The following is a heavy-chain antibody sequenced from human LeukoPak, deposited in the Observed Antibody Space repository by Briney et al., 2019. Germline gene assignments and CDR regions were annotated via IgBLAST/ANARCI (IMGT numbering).Heavy chain of an antibody. Sequence: ASVKVSCKASGYTFTSYGISWVRQAPGQGLEWMGWISAYNGNTNYAQKLQGRVTMTTDTSTSTAYMELRSLRSDDTAVYYCARDVTYYYDSSGFALESDAFDIWGQGTMVTVSS. V-gene: IGHV1-18*01. J-gene: IGHJ3*02. CDR2: ISAYNGNT. D-gene: IGHD3-22*01. CDR1: GYTFTSYG. CDR3: ARDVTYYYDSSGFALESDAFDI.